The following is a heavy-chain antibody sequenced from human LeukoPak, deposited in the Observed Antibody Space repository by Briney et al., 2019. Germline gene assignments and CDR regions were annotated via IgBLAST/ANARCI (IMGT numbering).Heavy chain of an antibody. D-gene: IGHD3-22*01. J-gene: IGHJ4*02. V-gene: IGHV4-34*01. CDR1: GGSFSGYY. Sequence: PSETLSLTCAVHGGSFSGYYWSWIRQPPGKGLELIGEIHHDGSTNYNSSLKSRVTISVDTSKNQFSLKLSSVTAADTVVYYCARGPYYYDSSGYHYWGQGTLVTVSS. CDR2: IHHDGST. CDR3: ARGPYYYDSSGYHY.